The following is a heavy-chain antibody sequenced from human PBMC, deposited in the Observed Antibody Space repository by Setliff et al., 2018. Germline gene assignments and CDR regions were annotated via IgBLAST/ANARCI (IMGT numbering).Heavy chain of an antibody. Sequence: ASVKVSCKTSGYSFTSHYMHWVRQAPGQGLEWMGIINPGGLSSSSTQKFEGRVTMTRDTSTSTAYLELRSLGSDDTAVYYCSRLVRFCTKTACQRLSGGEFWGQGTLVTVS. D-gene: IGHD3-3*01. CDR2: INPGGLSS. CDR3: SRLVRFCTKTACQRLSGGEF. V-gene: IGHV1-46*01. CDR1: GYSFTSHY. J-gene: IGHJ4*02.